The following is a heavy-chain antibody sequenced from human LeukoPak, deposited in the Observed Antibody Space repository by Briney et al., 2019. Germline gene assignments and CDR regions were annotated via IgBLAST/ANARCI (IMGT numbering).Heavy chain of an antibody. D-gene: IGHD3-16*02. CDR1: GFTFSSYW. Sequence: GGSLRLSCVASGFTFSSYWMSWVRQAPGKGLEWVSSISSSSSYIYYADSVKGRFTISRDNAKNSLDLQMNSLRAEDTAVYYCASYVWASYRCDYWGQGTLVTVSS. V-gene: IGHV3-21*01. CDR2: ISSSSSYI. CDR3: ASYVWASYRCDY. J-gene: IGHJ4*02.